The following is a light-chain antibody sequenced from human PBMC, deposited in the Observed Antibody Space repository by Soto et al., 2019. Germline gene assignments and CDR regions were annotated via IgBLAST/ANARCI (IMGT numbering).Light chain of an antibody. CDR1: QSLQHSNGNIY. CDR2: LGS. V-gene: IGKV2-28*01. Sequence: SPSPIYQHITPPDPTSISCKSSQSLQHSNGNIYLDWYLQKPGQSPQLLIYLGSIRASGVPDRFSGSGSGTDFTLKITRVAAEDVGVYYCMQALQTPAFGQGTNVDIK. CDR3: MQALQTPA. J-gene: IGKJ1*01.